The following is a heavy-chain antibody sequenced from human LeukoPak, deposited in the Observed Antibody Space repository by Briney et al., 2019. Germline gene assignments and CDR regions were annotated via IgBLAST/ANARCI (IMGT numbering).Heavy chain of an antibody. J-gene: IGHJ4*02. CDR1: GFTFSSYA. CDR3: ARVAAATYFDY. CDR2: ISGSGGST. V-gene: IGHV3-23*01. D-gene: IGHD1-26*01. Sequence: GGSLRLSCAASGFTFSSYAMTWVRQAPGKGLEWVSSISGSGGSTYYADSVKGRFTISRDKSKNTLYLQMNSLRAEDTAVYYCARVAAATYFDYWGQGTLVTVSS.